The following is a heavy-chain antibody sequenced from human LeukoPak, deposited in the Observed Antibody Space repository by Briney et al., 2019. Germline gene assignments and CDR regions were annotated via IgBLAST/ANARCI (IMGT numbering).Heavy chain of an antibody. Sequence: SETLSLTCTVSGGSISSYYWSWIRQPPGKGLEWIGYIYYGGSTNYNPSLKSRVTISVDTSKNQFSLKLSSVTAADTAVYYCARDERVGSSFQGFDPWGQGTLVTVSS. V-gene: IGHV4-59*01. CDR1: GGSISSYY. CDR3: ARDERVGSSFQGFDP. D-gene: IGHD6-13*01. CDR2: IYYGGST. J-gene: IGHJ5*02.